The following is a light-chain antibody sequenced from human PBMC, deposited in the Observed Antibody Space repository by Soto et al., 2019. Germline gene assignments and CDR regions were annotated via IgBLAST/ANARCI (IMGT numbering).Light chain of an antibody. V-gene: IGKV3-15*01. Sequence: EMVMTQSPAILSVSPGESATLSCRASQSVNSNYLAWYQQHPGQPPRLLIYGISTRATGIPARFSGSGSGTEFSLIIRSLQSEDFAVYYCKQYSKWPITFGQGTRLEI. J-gene: IGKJ5*01. CDR3: KQYSKWPIT. CDR2: GIS. CDR1: QSVNSN.